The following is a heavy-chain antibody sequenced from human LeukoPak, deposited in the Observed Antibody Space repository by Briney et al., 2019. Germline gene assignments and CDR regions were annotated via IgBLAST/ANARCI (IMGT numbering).Heavy chain of an antibody. CDR2: ISYDGSNK. J-gene: IGHJ4*02. CDR3: AKDATYSNSSPPNY. V-gene: IGHV3-30*18. CDR1: GFTFSSYG. D-gene: IGHD6-6*01. Sequence: GGSLRLCCAASGFTFSSYGMHWVRQAPGKGLEWVAVISYDGSNKYYADSVKGRFTISRDNSKNTLYLQMNSLRAEDTAVYYCAKDATYSNSSPPNYWGQGTLVTVSS.